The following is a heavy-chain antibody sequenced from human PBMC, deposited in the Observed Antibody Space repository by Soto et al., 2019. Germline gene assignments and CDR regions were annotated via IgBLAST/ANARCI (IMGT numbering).Heavy chain of an antibody. CDR2: IYYSGST. V-gene: IGHV4-61*01. Sequence: NPSETLSLTCTVSGGSVSSGSYYWSWIRQPPGKGLEWIGYIYYSGSTNYNPSLKSRVTISVDTSKNQFSLKLSSVTAADTAVYYCARGRSSSWNYYGMDVWGQGTTVTVSS. J-gene: IGHJ6*02. CDR3: ARGRSSSWNYYGMDV. D-gene: IGHD6-13*01. CDR1: GGSVSSGSYY.